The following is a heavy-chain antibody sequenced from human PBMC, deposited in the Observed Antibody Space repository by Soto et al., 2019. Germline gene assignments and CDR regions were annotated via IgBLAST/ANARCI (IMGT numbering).Heavy chain of an antibody. CDR1: GGTVSSYA. Sequence: QVQLVQSGAEVKKPGSSVKVSCKASGGTVSSYAISWVRQAPGQGLEWMGGIIPIFGTANYAQKFQGRVTITTDESTSTVYMELSSLRSEDTAVYYCARATQPAVGRWPHGFDYWGQGTLVTVSS. J-gene: IGHJ4*02. V-gene: IGHV1-69*05. CDR3: ARATQPAVGRWPHGFDY. CDR2: IIPIFGTA. D-gene: IGHD1-26*01.